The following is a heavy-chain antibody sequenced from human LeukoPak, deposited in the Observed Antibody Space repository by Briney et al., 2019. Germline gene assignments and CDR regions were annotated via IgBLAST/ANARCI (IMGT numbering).Heavy chain of an antibody. CDR2: IYYSGST. Sequence: SETLSLTRTVSGGSISSYYWSWIRQPPGKGLEWIGYIYYSGSTNYNPSLKSRVTISVDTSKNQFSLKLSSVTAADTAVYYCASLGDYAHPFDYWGQGTLVTVSS. V-gene: IGHV4-59*08. CDR3: ASLGDYAHPFDY. J-gene: IGHJ4*02. D-gene: IGHD4-17*01. CDR1: GGSISSYY.